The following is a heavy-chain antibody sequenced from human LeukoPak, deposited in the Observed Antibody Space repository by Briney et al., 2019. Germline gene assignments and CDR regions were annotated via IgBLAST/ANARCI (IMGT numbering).Heavy chain of an antibody. CDR1: TYILTSYY. V-gene: IGHV1-46*01. D-gene: IGHD5-24*01. CDR3: AREGDGYKKFDY. Sequence: GASVKVSCKASTYILTSYYIHWVRQAPGQGLEWMGLTNPTDDSTSYAQKFQGRVSVTRDTSTSTVYMELSSLRSEDTAVYYCAREGDGYKKFDYWAQGILVTVSS. J-gene: IGHJ4*02. CDR2: TNPTDDST.